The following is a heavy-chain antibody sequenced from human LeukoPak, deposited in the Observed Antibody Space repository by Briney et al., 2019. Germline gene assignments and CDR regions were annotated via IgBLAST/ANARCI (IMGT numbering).Heavy chain of an antibody. CDR3: ARKTDSSGSGDY. J-gene: IGHJ4*02. D-gene: IGHD3-22*01. Sequence: PGGSLRLSCAASGFTFSSYSMNWVRQAPGKGLEWVSFISSSSSYIYYADSVQGRFTISRDASKNTLFLQMNSLRADDTAVYYCARKTDSSGSGDYWGQGTLVTVSS. V-gene: IGHV3-21*04. CDR1: GFTFSSYS. CDR2: ISSSSSYI.